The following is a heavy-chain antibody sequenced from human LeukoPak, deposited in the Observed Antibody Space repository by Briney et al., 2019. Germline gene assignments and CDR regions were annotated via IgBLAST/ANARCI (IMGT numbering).Heavy chain of an antibody. CDR3: ARGEYGNQRSNNWFDP. V-gene: IGHV4-34*01. D-gene: IGHD4-11*01. Sequence: SETLCLTCAVYSGSFSAYYWAWIRQPPRKGREWVGEINNSGSTNYNPSLKSRVTISIDTSKNQFYLKLRSVTGADSAVYYCARGEYGNQRSNNWFDPWGQGTLVTVSS. CDR2: INNSGST. CDR1: SGSFSAYY. J-gene: IGHJ5*02.